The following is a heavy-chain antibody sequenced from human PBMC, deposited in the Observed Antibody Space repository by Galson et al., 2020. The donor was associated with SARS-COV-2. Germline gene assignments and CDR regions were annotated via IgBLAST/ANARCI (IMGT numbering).Heavy chain of an antibody. CDR2: MNSDGTTT. Sequence: PGGSLRLSCAASGFTFSSYWMHWARQAPGKGLVWVSLMNSDGTTTTYADSVMGRFTISRDNAKNTLYLQMSSLRAEDTAVYYCAREGTSVWYPDYWGQGTLVTVSS. V-gene: IGHV3-74*01. D-gene: IGHD6-19*01. CDR3: AREGTSVWYPDY. J-gene: IGHJ4*02. CDR1: GFTFSSYW.